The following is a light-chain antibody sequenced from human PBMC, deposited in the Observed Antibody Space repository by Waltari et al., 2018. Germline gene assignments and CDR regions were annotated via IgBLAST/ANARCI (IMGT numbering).Light chain of an antibody. CDR1: SSDVGGYNY. CDR2: AVS. V-gene: IGLV2-14*01. J-gene: IGLJ2*01. CDR3: SSYTSSSTRV. Sequence: QSALTPPASVSGSPGQSITISCTGTSSDVGGYNYVSWYQQHPGKAPKLMMYAVSNRPSGVSTRFSGSKSGNTASLPISGLQAEDEADYYCSSYTSSSTRVFGGGTKLTVL.